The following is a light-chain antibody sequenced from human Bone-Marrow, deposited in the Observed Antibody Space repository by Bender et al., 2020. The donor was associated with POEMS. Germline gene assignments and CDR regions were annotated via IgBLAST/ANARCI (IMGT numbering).Light chain of an antibody. J-gene: IGLJ3*02. V-gene: IGLV1-40*01. CDR3: ATWDDSLSVLV. CDR1: SSNTGSGYD. CDR2: GYN. Sequence: QSVLTQPPSVSGAPGQRVTISCTGSSSNTGSGYDINWYQHLPGTAPKLLIYGYNNRPSGVPDRFSGSKSGTPASLAITGLQAEDKGDYYCATWDDSLSVLVFAGGTKLTVL.